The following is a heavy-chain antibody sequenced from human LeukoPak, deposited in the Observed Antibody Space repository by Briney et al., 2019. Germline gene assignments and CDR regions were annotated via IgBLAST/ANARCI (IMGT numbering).Heavy chain of an antibody. D-gene: IGHD4-23*01. V-gene: IGHV3-23*01. CDR2: ISGSGSST. J-gene: IGHJ5*02. Sequence: GGSLRLSCAASGFTFSGYAMSWVRQAPGKGLEWVSAISGSGSSTFYADSVKGRFTISRDNSKNTLYLQMNSLRAEDTAVYYCAKDRAGGNFEWFDPWGQGTLVTVSS. CDR3: AKDRAGGNFEWFDP. CDR1: GFTFSGYA.